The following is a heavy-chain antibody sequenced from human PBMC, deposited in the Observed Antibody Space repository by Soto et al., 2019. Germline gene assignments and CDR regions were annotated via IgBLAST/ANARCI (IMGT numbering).Heavy chain of an antibody. CDR3: ARCVSSGWQGWFDP. J-gene: IGHJ5*02. D-gene: IGHD6-19*01. V-gene: IGHV4-59*01. CDR2: IYDSGST. Sequence: QVQLQESGPGLVKPSETLSLTCTVSGGSISSYYWSWIRQPPGKGLEWIGYIYDSGSTNYNPSLKSRVTISVDTSKNQFSLKLSSVTAADTAVYYCARCVSSGWQGWFDPWGQGTLVTVSS. CDR1: GGSISSYY.